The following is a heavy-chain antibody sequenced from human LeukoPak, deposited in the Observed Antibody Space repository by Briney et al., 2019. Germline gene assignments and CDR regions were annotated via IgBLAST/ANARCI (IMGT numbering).Heavy chain of an antibody. D-gene: IGHD1-7*01. J-gene: IGHJ6*03. CDR3: ITGTYMDV. Sequence: ALVKASCKVSGYILTELSMHWVGQAPGKGLEWMGGFDPEDRETIYAQKFQGRVTMTEDTSTDTACMELRSLRSQDTAVYYCITGTYMDVWGKGTTVTVSS. CDR1: GYILTELS. V-gene: IGHV1-24*01. CDR2: FDPEDRET.